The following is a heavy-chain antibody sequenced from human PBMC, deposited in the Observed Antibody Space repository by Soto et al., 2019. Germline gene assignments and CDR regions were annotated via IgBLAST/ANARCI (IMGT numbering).Heavy chain of an antibody. Sequence: GASVKVSCKASGYTFTSYGISWVRQAPGQGLEWMGWISAYNGKTNYAQKLQGRVTITTDTSTSTAYMELSSLRSEDTAVYYCARDGGYCSSTSCYHLDDAFDIWGQGTMVTVS. J-gene: IGHJ3*02. CDR3: ARDGGYCSSTSCYHLDDAFDI. CDR1: GYTFTSYG. V-gene: IGHV1-18*01. D-gene: IGHD2-2*01. CDR2: ISAYNGKT.